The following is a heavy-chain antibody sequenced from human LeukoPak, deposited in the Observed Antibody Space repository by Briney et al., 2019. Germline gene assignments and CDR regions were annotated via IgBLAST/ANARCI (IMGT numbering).Heavy chain of an antibody. J-gene: IGHJ6*02. V-gene: IGHV3-30*18. Sequence: QPGRSLRLSCAASGFTFSSYGMHWVRQAPGKGLEWVAVISYDGSNKYYADPVKGRFTISRDNSKNTLYLQMNSLRAEDTAVYYCAKAGYSSGWYWGYYYYGMDVWGQGTTVTVSS. CDR3: AKAGYSSGWYWGYYYYGMDV. D-gene: IGHD6-19*01. CDR1: GFTFSSYG. CDR2: ISYDGSNK.